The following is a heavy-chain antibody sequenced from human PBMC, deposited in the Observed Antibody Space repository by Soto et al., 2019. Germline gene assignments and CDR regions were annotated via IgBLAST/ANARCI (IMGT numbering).Heavy chain of an antibody. J-gene: IGHJ4*02. CDR3: AISTKMTTVFDY. D-gene: IGHD4-17*01. Sequence: QVQLQESGPGLVKPSQTLSLTCTVSGGSISSGGYYWSWIRQHPGKGLEWIGYIYYSGSTYYNPSLKSRVTKSVDTSKNQFSLKLSSVTAADTAVYYCAISTKMTTVFDYWGQGTLVTVSS. CDR1: GGSISSGGYY. CDR2: IYYSGST. V-gene: IGHV4-31*03.